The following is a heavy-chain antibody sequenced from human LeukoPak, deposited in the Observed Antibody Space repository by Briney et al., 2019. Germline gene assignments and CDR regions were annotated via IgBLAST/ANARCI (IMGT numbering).Heavy chain of an antibody. D-gene: IGHD1-26*01. CDR3: ARHQWVPAFDI. CDR1: GYSISSGYY. CDR2: FFHSGNT. Sequence: SETLSLTCTVSGYSISSGYYWGWIRQPPGKGLEWIGTFFHSGNTYYNPPLKSRVTISVDTSKNQFSLKLSSVTAADTAVYYCARHQWVPAFDIWGQGTMVTVSS. V-gene: IGHV4-38-2*02. J-gene: IGHJ3*02.